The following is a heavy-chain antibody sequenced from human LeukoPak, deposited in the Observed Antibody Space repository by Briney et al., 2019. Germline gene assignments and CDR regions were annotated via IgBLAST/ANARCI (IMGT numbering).Heavy chain of an antibody. Sequence: GGSLRLSCAASGFTFSSYGMHWVRQAPGKGLEWVAFIRYDGSNKYYADSVKCRFTISRDNSKNTLYLQMNSLRAEDTAVYYCAKGEGYSRYAGGVDYWGQGTLVTVSS. V-gene: IGHV3-30*02. J-gene: IGHJ4*02. CDR1: GFTFSSYG. CDR3: AKGEGYSRYAGGVDY. D-gene: IGHD6-13*01. CDR2: IRYDGSNK.